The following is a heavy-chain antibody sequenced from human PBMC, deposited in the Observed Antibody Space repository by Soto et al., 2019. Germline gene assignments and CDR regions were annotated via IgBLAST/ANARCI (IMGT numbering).Heavy chain of an antibody. CDR1: GFTFTSSA. D-gene: IGHD4-17*01. CDR3: AAAVTTLPSYYYYGMDV. J-gene: IGHJ6*02. V-gene: IGHV1-58*01. Sequence: QMQLVQSGPEVKKPGTSVKVSCKASGFTFTSSAVQWVRQARGQRLEWIGWIVVGSGNTNYAQKFQERVTIIRDMSTSTAYMELSSLRSEDTAVYYGAAAVTTLPSYYYYGMDVWGQGTTVTVSS. CDR2: IVVGSGNT.